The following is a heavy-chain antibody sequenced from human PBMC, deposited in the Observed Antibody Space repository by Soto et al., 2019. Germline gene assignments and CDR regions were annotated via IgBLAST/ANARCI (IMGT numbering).Heavy chain of an antibody. CDR2: IKQDGGEK. D-gene: IGHD2-2*01. J-gene: IGHJ4*02. V-gene: IGHV3-7*04. CDR3: AREIVVARGASYFDY. Sequence: EVQLVESGGNLVQPGGSLRFSCVASGFTFSSYWMTWVRQAPGKGLEWVGNIKQDGGEKNYVDSVKARFTISRDNAKNSVYLQMNSLRAEDTAVYYCAREIVVARGASYFDYWGPGTLVTVSS. CDR1: GFTFSSYW.